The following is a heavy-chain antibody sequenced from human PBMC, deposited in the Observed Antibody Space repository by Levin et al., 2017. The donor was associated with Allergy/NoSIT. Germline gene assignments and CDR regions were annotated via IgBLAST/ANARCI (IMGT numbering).Heavy chain of an antibody. CDR2: ISSSGSTI. V-gene: IGHV3-11*01. D-gene: IGHD2-15*01. Sequence: GGSLRLSCAASGFTFSDYYMSWIRQAPGKGLEWVSYISSSGSTIYYADSVKGRFTISRDNAKNSLYLQMNSLRAEDTAVYYCARDLTDGIVVVVAVPRDAFDIWGQGTMVTVSS. CDR3: ARDLTDGIVVVVAVPRDAFDI. CDR1: GFTFSDYY. J-gene: IGHJ3*02.